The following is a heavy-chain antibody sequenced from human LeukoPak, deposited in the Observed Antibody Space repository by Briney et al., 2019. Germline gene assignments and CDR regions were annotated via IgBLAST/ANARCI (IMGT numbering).Heavy chain of an antibody. Sequence: PGGSLRLSCAASGFTFNTYWMHWVRQAPGKGLVWDARVNREGTTTTYADSVKGRFTISRDNAKNTLYLKMNNLRAEDTAVYYCARDLDWILFDYWGQGALVTVSS. D-gene: IGHD3-9*01. CDR2: VNREGTTT. CDR3: ARDLDWILFDY. CDR1: GFTFNTYW. J-gene: IGHJ4*02. V-gene: IGHV3-74*03.